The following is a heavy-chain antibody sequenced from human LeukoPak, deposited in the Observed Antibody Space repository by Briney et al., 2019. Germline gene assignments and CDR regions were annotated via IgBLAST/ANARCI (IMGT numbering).Heavy chain of an antibody. CDR1: GGSISSSSYY. CDR2: IYYSGST. CDR3: ARDREHSYGRHLGH. V-gene: IGHV4-39*07. J-gene: IGHJ4*02. Sequence: KPSETLSLTCTVSGGSISSSSYYWGWIRQPPGKGLEWIGSIYYSGSTYYNPSLKSRVTISVDTSKNQFSLKLSSVTAADTAVYYCARDREHSYGRHLGHWGQGTLVTVSS. D-gene: IGHD5-18*01.